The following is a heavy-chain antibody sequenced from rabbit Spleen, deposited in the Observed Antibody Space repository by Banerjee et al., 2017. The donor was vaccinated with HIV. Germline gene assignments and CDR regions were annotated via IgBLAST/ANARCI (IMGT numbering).Heavy chain of an antibody. CDR1: TFSFSSSYY. J-gene: IGHJ6*01. Sequence: QSLGESGGDLVKPGASLTLTCTASTFSFSSSYYICWVRQAPGKGLEWIACIDAGFSGSAYYASWAKGRFTISKTSSTTVTLQLNSLTAADTATYFCGRDANGDVRLSRLDLWGPGTLVTVS. CDR2: IDAGFSGSA. CDR3: GRDANGDVRLSRLDL. V-gene: IGHV1S40*01. D-gene: IGHD2-1*01.